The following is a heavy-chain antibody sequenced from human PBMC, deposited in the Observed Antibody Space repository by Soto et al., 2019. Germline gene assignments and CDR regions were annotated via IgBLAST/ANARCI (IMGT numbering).Heavy chain of an antibody. D-gene: IGHD3-22*01. CDR1: GFTFRTYG. CDR2: ISYDGSNK. J-gene: IGHJ5*02. V-gene: IGHV3-30*19. CDR3: ARPYDSSGYYYWGWFDP. Sequence: GGSLRLSCVASGFTFRTYGFHWVRQAPGKGLEWVAVISYDGSNKYYADSVKGRFTISRDNSKNTLYLQMNSLRAEDTAVYYCARPYDSSGYYYWGWFDPWGQGTLVTVSS.